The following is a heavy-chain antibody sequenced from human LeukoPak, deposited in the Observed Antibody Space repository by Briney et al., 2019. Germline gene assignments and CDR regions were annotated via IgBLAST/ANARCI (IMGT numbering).Heavy chain of an antibody. CDR3: ARGGESGYDT. Sequence: PSETLSFTCTVSGGSISSSSNYWGWIRQPPGKGLEWIGTIYSTGTTYYNPSLKSRLTISVDTSKNQFSLKLSSVTAADTAVYYCARGGESGYDTWGQGSLVTVSS. V-gene: IGHV4-39*01. J-gene: IGHJ5*02. D-gene: IGHD5-12*01. CDR1: GGSISSSSNY. CDR2: IYSTGTT.